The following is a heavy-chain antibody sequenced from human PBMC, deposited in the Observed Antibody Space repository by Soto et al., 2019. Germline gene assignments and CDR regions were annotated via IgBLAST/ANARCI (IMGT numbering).Heavy chain of an antibody. CDR1: GPTFTAYY. D-gene: IGHD5-12*01. CDR2: IETKSGGT. V-gene: IGHV1-2*02. Sequence: QLVQSGAEVKKPGASVRVSCKTSGPTFTAYYIHWVRQAPGHGLEWMGWIETKSGGTTYEQKCLGRVRVTRDTSINSDYMNLSRVTSDDTDVYYGARVFVDVSEWGQGTLITVSS. CDR3: ARVFVDVSE. J-gene: IGHJ4*02.